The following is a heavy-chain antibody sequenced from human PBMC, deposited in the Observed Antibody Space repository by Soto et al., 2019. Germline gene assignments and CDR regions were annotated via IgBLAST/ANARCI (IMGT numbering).Heavy chain of an antibody. D-gene: IGHD2-21*01. CDR2: ISGSGGST. CDR1: GFTFSSYA. CDR3: AKDTLFYSPVDY. Sequence: GESLKISCAASGFTFSSYAMSWVRQAPGKGLEWVSAISGSGGSTYYADSVKGRFTISRDNSKNTLYLQMNSLRAEDTAVYYCAKDTLFYSPVDYWGQGTLVTVSS. V-gene: IGHV3-23*01. J-gene: IGHJ4*02.